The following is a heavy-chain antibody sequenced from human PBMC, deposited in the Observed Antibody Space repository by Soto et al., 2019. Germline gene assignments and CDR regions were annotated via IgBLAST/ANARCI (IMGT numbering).Heavy chain of an antibody. CDR2: INPNSGGT. D-gene: IGHD2-2*01. J-gene: IGHJ6*02. Sequence: ASVKVSCKASGYTFTGYYMHWVRQAPGQGLEWMGWINPNSGGTNYAQKFQGWVTMTRDTSISTAYMELSRLRSDDTAVYYCARDRSPVVPAAAYYYYYGMDVWGQGTTVTVSS. CDR1: GYTFTGYY. CDR3: ARDRSPVVPAAAYYYYYGMDV. V-gene: IGHV1-2*04.